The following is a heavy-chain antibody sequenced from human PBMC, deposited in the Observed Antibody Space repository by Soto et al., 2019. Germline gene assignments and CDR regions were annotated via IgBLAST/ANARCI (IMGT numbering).Heavy chain of an antibody. CDR3: ARLSTTVLTPGSDY. D-gene: IGHD4-17*01. CDR2: IDPSGSYT. Sequence: GESLKISCKGSGYYFTNYWISWVRQMPGKGLEWMGRIDPSGSYTNYSPSFQGHVTISADKSITTAYLQWSSLKASDTAMYYCARLSTTVLTPGSDYSGQGTLVTVSS. V-gene: IGHV5-10-1*01. CDR1: GYYFTNYW. J-gene: IGHJ4*02.